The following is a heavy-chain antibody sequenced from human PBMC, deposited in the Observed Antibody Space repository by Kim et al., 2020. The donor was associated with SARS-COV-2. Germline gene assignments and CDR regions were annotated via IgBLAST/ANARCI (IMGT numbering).Heavy chain of an antibody. Sequence: GGSLRLSCAASGFTFSSYAMSWVRQAPGKGLEWVSAISGSGGSTYYADSVKGRFTISRDNSKNTLYLQMNSLRAEDTAVYYCAKGGEALSNYYYYYGMDVWGQGTTVTVSS. D-gene: IGHD3-10*01. V-gene: IGHV3-23*01. CDR1: GFTFSSYA. CDR2: ISGSGGST. J-gene: IGHJ6*02. CDR3: AKGGEALSNYYYYYGMDV.